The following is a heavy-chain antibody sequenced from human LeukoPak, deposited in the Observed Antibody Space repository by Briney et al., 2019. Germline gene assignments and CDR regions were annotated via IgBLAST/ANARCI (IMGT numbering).Heavy chain of an antibody. J-gene: IGHJ4*02. V-gene: IGHV4-39*01. D-gene: IGHD6-25*01. CDR3: ARRLSGYAPFDY. Sequence: PSETLSLTCTVSGGSITTSTYYWGWIRRPPGKGLEWIGTIYHTGSTYYNPSLKSRVTISVDTSKNQFSLKVSSVTAADTAVYYCARRLSGYAPFDYWGQGTLVTVSS. CDR1: GGSITTSTYY. CDR2: IYHTGST.